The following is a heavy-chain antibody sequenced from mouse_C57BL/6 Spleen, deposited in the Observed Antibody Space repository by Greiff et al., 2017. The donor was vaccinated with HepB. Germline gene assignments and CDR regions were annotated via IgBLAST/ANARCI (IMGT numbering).Heavy chain of an antibody. CDR2: IYPRSGNT. J-gene: IGHJ2*01. CDR3: ARRGVYDGYYKGYDFDY. D-gene: IGHD2-3*01. Sequence: QVQLKESGAELARPGASVKLSCKASGYTFTSYGISWVKQRTGQGLEWIGEIYPRSGNTYYNEKFKGKATLTADKSSSTAYMELRSLTSEDSAVYFCARRGVYDGYYKGYDFDYWGQGTTLTVSS. V-gene: IGHV1-81*01. CDR1: GYTFTSYG.